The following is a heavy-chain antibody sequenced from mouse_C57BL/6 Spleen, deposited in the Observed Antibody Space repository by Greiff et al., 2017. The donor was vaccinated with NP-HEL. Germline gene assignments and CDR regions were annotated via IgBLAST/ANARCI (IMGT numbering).Heavy chain of an antibody. D-gene: IGHD2-3*01. V-gene: IGHV1-59*01. Sequence: VQLQQPGAELVRPGTSVKLSCKASGYTFTSYWMHWVKQRPGQGLEWIGVIDPSDSYTNYNQKFKGKSTLTVDTSYSTAYMQLSSLTSEDSAVYFCARSLRWLLYLDYWGQGTTLTVSS. CDR3: ARSLRWLLYLDY. CDR1: GYTFTSYW. CDR2: IDPSDSYT. J-gene: IGHJ2*01.